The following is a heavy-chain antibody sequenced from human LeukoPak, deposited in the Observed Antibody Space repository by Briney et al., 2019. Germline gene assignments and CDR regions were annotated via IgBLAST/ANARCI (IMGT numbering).Heavy chain of an antibody. V-gene: IGHV3-53*05. Sequence: PGGSLRLPCAASGFTVSSNYMSWVRQAPGKGLEWVSLIYSGGSPYYADSVKGRFAISRDNSKSTLYLQMSSLGAEDTAVYYCARVDDLDAFDIWGQGTMVTVSS. CDR3: ARVDDLDAFDI. CDR2: IYSGGSP. D-gene: IGHD2-2*03. J-gene: IGHJ3*02. CDR1: GFTVSSNY.